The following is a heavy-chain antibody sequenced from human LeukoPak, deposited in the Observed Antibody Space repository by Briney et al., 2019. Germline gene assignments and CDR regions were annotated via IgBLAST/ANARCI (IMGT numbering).Heavy chain of an antibody. D-gene: IGHD3-3*01. CDR1: GYTFTCYD. Sequence: ASVKVSCKASGYTFTCYDINWVRQATGQGLEWMGWMNPNSGNTGYAQKSQGRVTMTRNTSISTAYMELSSLRSEDTAVYYCAREGFLEWLLYTDYYYGMDVWGQGTTVTVSS. V-gene: IGHV1-8*01. CDR2: MNPNSGNT. CDR3: AREGFLEWLLYTDYYYGMDV. J-gene: IGHJ6*02.